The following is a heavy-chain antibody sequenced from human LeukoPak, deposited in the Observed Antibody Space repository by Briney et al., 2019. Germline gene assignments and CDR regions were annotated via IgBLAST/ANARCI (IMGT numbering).Heavy chain of an antibody. CDR1: GFTFSSHG. CDR3: ATAVASSSGWYADY. V-gene: IGHV3-33*01. D-gene: IGHD6-19*01. CDR2: IWYDGSNK. J-gene: IGHJ4*02. Sequence: PGGSLRLSCAASGFTFSSHGMHWVRQAPGKGLEWVAVIWYDGSNKYYADSVKGRFTVSRDNSKNTLYLQMNSLRAEDTAVYYCATAVASSSGWYADYWGQGTLVTVSS.